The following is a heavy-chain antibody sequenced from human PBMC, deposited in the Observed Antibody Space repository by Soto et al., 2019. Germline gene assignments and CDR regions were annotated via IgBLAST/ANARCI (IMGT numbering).Heavy chain of an antibody. CDR1: GYTFTSYY. V-gene: IGHV1-46*03. CDR3: ARDQNYYDSSGYFRLPRYYFDY. CDR2: INPSGGST. Sequence: ASVKVSCKASGYTFTSYYMHWVRQAPGQGLEWMGIINPSGGSTSYAQKLQGRVTMTRDTSTSTVYMELSSLRSEDTAVYYCARDQNYYDSSGYFRLPRYYFDYWGQGTLVTVSS. D-gene: IGHD3-22*01. J-gene: IGHJ4*02.